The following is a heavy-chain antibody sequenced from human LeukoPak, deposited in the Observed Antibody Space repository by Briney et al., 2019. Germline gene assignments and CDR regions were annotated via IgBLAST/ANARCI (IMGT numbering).Heavy chain of an antibody. J-gene: IGHJ6*02. Sequence: GGSLRLSCAASGFTFSDYYMSWIRQAPGKGLEWVSYISSSGSTIYYADSVKGRFTISRDNAKNSLYLQMNSLRAEDTAVYYCARDNDPLNWNSDYGMDVWGQGTTVTVSS. V-gene: IGHV3-11*01. D-gene: IGHD1-7*01. CDR2: ISSSGSTI. CDR1: GFTFSDYY. CDR3: ARDNDPLNWNSDYGMDV.